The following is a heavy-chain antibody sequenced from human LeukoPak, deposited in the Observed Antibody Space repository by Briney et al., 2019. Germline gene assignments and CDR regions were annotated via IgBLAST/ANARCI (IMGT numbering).Heavy chain of an antibody. Sequence: SETLSLTCTVSGGSMGSRSNYWGWIRQPPGKGLEWVGSIYYSGSTDYNPSLKSRVSISVDTSKNQFSLNLSSVTAADTAVYYCARHPYSSGWFYYFDYWGQGTLVTVSS. CDR1: GGSMGSRSNY. CDR3: ARHPYSSGWFYYFDY. J-gene: IGHJ4*02. V-gene: IGHV4-39*01. CDR2: IYYSGST. D-gene: IGHD6-19*01.